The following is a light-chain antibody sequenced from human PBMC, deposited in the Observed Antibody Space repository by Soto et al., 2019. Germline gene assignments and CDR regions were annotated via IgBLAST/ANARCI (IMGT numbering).Light chain of an antibody. CDR3: QQYYTAPIT. Sequence: DIVMTQSPDSLAVSLGERASINCKSSQSVLANSNNKNFLAWFQQKAGQLPKLLISWASTRESGVPDRFSGSGSGSDFTLTSSSLQADDVAVYYCQQYYTAPITFGQGTRLEIK. CDR2: WAS. J-gene: IGKJ5*01. V-gene: IGKV4-1*01. CDR1: QSVLANSNNKNF.